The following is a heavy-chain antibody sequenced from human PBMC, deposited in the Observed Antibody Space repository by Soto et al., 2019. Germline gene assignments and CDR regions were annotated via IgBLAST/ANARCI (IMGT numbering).Heavy chain of an antibody. V-gene: IGHV4-59*08. CDR3: ARLEYSGYDEPYNWFDP. CDR1: GGSISSYY. J-gene: IGHJ5*02. Sequence: SETLSLTCTVSGGSISSYYWSWIRQPPGKGLEWIGYIYYSGSTNYNPSLKSRVTISVDTSKNQFSLKLSSVTAADTAVYYCARLEYSGYDEPYNWFDPWGQGTLVTVSS. D-gene: IGHD5-12*01. CDR2: IYYSGST.